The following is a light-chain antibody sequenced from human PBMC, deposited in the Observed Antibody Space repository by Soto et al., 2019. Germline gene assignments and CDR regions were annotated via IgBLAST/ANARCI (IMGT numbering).Light chain of an antibody. CDR3: QKYNNWPPEIT. J-gene: IGKJ5*01. CDR1: QSVSSN. Sequence: EIVMTQSPATLSVSPGERATLSCRASQSVSSNLAWYQQKPGQAPRLLIYGASTRATGIPARFSGSGSGTEFTLTISSLQYEDFSVYFCQKYNNWPPEITFGQGTRLEIK. CDR2: GAS. V-gene: IGKV3-15*01.